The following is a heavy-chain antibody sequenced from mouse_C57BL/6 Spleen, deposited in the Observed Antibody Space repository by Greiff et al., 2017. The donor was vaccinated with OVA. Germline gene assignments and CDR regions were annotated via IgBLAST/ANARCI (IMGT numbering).Heavy chain of an antibody. CDR2: IDPETGGT. CDR3: TRAGECDGVGYAMDY. V-gene: IGHV1-15*01. Sequence: QVQLQQSGAELVRPGASVTLSCKASGYTFTDYEMHWVKQTPVHGLEWIGAIDPETGGTAYNQKFKGKAILTAAKSSSTAYMELRRLTSEDSAVYYCTRAGECDGVGYAMDYWGKGTTVTVSS. J-gene: IGHJ4*01. CDR1: GYTFTDYE. D-gene: IGHD1-1*02.